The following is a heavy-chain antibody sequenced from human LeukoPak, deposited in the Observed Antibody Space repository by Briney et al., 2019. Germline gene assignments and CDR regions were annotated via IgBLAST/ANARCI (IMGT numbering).Heavy chain of an antibody. Sequence: PGGSLRLSCAASGFTFSNDWMSWVGLAPGKGLEWVGRIRSKTNGGTTDYAAPVKGRFTISRDDSKNTLYLQMNSLKIEDTAVSYCATGAAGNWGQGTLVTVSS. D-gene: IGHD6-25*01. J-gene: IGHJ4*02. V-gene: IGHV3-15*01. CDR3: ATGAAGN. CDR2: IRSKTNGGTT. CDR1: GFTFSNDW.